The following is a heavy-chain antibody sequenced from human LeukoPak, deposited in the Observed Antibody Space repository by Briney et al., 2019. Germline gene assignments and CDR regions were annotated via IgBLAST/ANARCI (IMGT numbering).Heavy chain of an antibody. CDR1: GGSFSGYY. V-gene: IGHV4-34*01. CDR2: INHSGST. J-gene: IGHJ5*02. CDR3: ARRIAARPIWFDP. Sequence: SETLSLTCAVYGGSFSGYYWSWIRQPPGKGLEWIGEINHSGSTDYSPSLKSRVTISLDTSNNQFSLKLSSVTAADTAVYYCARRIAARPIWFDPWGQGTLVTVSS. D-gene: IGHD6-6*01.